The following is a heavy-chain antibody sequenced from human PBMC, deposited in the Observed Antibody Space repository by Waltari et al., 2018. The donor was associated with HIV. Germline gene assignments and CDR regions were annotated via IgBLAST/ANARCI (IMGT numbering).Heavy chain of an antibody. CDR1: GDSISSRTYY. D-gene: IGHD6-19*01. Sequence: QLQLQESGPGLVKPSETLSLTCTVSGDSISSRTYYWGWIRQPPGKGLEWIGSVYSGGTPYYSPSLNRRVFISVDTSKNHFSLRLSSVTAADTAVYFCASSGSSTLDNWGQGTLVCVSS. CDR2: VYSGGTP. J-gene: IGHJ4*02. V-gene: IGHV4-39*02. CDR3: ASSGSSTLDN.